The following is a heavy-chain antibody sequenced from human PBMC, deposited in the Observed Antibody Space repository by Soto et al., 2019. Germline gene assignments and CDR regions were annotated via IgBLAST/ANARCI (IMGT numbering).Heavy chain of an antibody. Sequence: ETLSLTCTVSGGSISSYYWSWIRQPPGKGLEWIGYIYYSGSTNYNPSLKSRVTISVDTSKNQFSLKLSSVTAADTAVYYCARVSVGYCTNGVCYGLDYWGQGTLVTVSS. J-gene: IGHJ4*02. D-gene: IGHD2-8*01. CDR1: GGSISSYY. CDR3: ARVSVGYCTNGVCYGLDY. CDR2: IYYSGST. V-gene: IGHV4-59*01.